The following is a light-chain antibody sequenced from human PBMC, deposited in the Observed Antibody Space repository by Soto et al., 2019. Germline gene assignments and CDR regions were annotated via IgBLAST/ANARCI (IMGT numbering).Light chain of an antibody. CDR1: QSVSSN. CDR3: QRYNNWPPWT. J-gene: IGKJ1*01. CDR2: GAS. V-gene: IGKV3-15*01. Sequence: EIVITQSPATLSVSPGERATLSCRASQSVSSNLAWYQQKPGQAPRLLIYGASTRATGIPARFSGSGSGTEFTLTISSLQSEDFAVYYCQRYNNWPPWTVGQGTKVDIK.